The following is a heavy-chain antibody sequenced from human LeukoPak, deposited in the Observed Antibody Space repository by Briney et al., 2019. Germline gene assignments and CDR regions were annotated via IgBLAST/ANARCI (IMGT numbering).Heavy chain of an antibody. CDR2: IYHSGST. CDR3: AREGASYDFWSGYGYAFDV. CDR1: GYSISSGYY. D-gene: IGHD3-3*01. V-gene: IGHV4-38-2*02. Sequence: PSETLSLTCAVSGYSISSGYYWGWIRPPPGKGLEWIGSIYHSGSTYYNPSLKSRVTISVDTSKNQFSLKLSSVTAADTAVYYCAREGASYDFWSGYGYAFDVWGQGTMVTVSS. J-gene: IGHJ3*01.